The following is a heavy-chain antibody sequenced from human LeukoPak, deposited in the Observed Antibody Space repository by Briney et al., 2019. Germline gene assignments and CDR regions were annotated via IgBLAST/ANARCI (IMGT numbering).Heavy chain of an antibody. CDR3: ARSWRAGGSGIKREYFQH. CDR2: INPNSGGT. V-gene: IGHV1-2*02. CDR1: GYTFTGYY. Sequence: ASVKVSCKASGYTFTGYYMHWVRQAPGQGLEWMGWINPNSGGTNYAQKFQGRVTMTRDTSISTAYMELSRLRSDDTAVYYCARSWRAGGSGIKREYFQHWGQGTLVTVSS. J-gene: IGHJ1*01. D-gene: IGHD6-19*01.